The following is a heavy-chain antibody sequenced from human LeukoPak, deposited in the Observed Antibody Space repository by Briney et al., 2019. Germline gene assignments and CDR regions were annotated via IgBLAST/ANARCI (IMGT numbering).Heavy chain of an antibody. D-gene: IGHD1-26*01. CDR3: ARDVVGSLDY. CDR2: IKGDESAR. J-gene: IGHJ4*02. Sequence: GRSLRLSCAASGFTFSSYWMAWVRLARGKGLEWVANIKGDESARHQADSVKGRFTISRDNTRNSLYLQMTNLRGDDTAVYYCARDVVGSLDYWGQGTLVTVSS. CDR1: GFTFSSYW. V-gene: IGHV3-7*01.